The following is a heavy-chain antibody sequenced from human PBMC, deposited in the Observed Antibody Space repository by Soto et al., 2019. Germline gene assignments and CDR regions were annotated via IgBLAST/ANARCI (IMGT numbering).Heavy chain of an antibody. D-gene: IGHD6-13*01. J-gene: IGHJ6*02. Sequence: GSLRLSCAASGFTFSSYWMHWVRQAPGKGLVWVSRINSDGSSTSYADSVKGRFTISRDNAKNTLYLQMNSLRAEDTAVYYCARARSSSWYELRAYYYGMDVWGQGTTVTVSS. CDR2: INSDGSST. CDR1: GFTFSSYW. V-gene: IGHV3-74*01. CDR3: ARARSSSWYELRAYYYGMDV.